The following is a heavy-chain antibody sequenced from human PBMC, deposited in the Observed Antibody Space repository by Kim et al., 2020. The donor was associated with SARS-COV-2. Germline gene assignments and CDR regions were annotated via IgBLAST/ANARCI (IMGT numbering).Heavy chain of an antibody. CDR3: ARDLGWELPHFDY. CDR2: ISSSSSYI. V-gene: IGHV3-21*01. J-gene: IGHJ4*02. D-gene: IGHD1-26*01. Sequence: GGSLRLSCAASGFTFSSYSMNWVRQAPGKGLEWVSSISSSSSYIYYADSVKGRFTISRDNAKNSLYLQMYSLRAEDTAVYYCARDLGWELPHFDYWGQGTLVTVSS. CDR1: GFTFSSYS.